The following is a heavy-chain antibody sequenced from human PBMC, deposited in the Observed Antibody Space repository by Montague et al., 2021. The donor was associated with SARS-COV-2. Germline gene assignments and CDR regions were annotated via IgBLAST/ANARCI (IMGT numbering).Heavy chain of an antibody. V-gene: IGHV4-39*07. CDR3: ARDTRITMIVVVQGYGMDV. CDR2: IVYSVNT. CDR1: AAWTGSRNYC. J-gene: IGHJ6*02. D-gene: IGHD3-22*01. Sequence: SETLSLTCPVSAAWTGSRNYCADRMRTRPGKSLQRIASIVYSVNTYYNPSLKSRVTISVDTSKNQFSLKLSSVTAAETAVYYCARDTRITMIVVVQGYGMDVWGQGTTVTVSS.